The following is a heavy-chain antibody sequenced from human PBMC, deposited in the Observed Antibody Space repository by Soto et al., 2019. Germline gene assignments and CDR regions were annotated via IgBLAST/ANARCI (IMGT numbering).Heavy chain of an antibody. V-gene: IGHV3-23*01. CDR1: GFTFSSYA. Sequence: GGSLRLSCAASGFTFSSYAMGWVRQGPGKGLEWVSVISGSGDSTYYADSVKGRYTISRDNSKNTLYMQMNRLRADDTAVYYCAKGVGRDGYTTLSHFYHYGMDVWGQGTTVTVSS. CDR2: ISGSGDST. J-gene: IGHJ6*02. CDR3: AKGVGRDGYTTLSHFYHYGMDV. D-gene: IGHD6-13*01.